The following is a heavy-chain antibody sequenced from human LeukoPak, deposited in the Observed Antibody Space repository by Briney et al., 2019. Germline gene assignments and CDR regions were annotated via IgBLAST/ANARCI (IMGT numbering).Heavy chain of an antibody. J-gene: IGHJ4*02. D-gene: IGHD3-22*01. CDR3: AREENYDSSGYYYVGYFDY. Sequence: SVKVSCKASGGTFSSYAISWVRQAPGQGLEWMGGIIPIFGTANYAQKFQGRVTITTDESTSTAYVELSSLRSEDTAVYYCAREENYDSSGYYYVGYFDYWGQGTLVTVSS. CDR2: IIPIFGTA. V-gene: IGHV1-69*05. CDR1: GGTFSSYA.